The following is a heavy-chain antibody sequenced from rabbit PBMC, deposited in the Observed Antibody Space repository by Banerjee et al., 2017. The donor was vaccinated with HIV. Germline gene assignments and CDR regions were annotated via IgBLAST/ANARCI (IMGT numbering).Heavy chain of an antibody. CDR2: IYTGHGGT. CDR1: GFSYSGGYD. D-gene: IGHD4-1*01. CDR3: ARDRGDWGYYFNL. Sequence: QEQLEESGGDLVKPGASLTLTCKASGFSYSGGYDMCWVRQAPGKGLEWIACIYTGHGGTYYASWARGRFTISKTSTTVTLQMTSLTAADTATYFCARDRGDWGYYFNLWGQGTLVTVS. V-gene: IGHV1S45*01. J-gene: IGHJ4*01.